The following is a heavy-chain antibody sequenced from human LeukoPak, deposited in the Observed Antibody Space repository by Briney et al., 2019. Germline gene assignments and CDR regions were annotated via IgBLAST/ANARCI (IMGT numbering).Heavy chain of an antibody. V-gene: IGHV3-53*01. CDR3: ASLSGYSYGILDY. CDR1: GFTVSSNY. Sequence: PGGSLRLSCAASGFTVSSNYMSWVRQAPGKGLEWVSVIYSGGSTYYADSVKGRFTISRDNSKNTLYLQMNSLRAEDTAVYYCASLSGYSYGILDYWGQGTLVTVSS. CDR2: IYSGGST. D-gene: IGHD5-18*01. J-gene: IGHJ4*02.